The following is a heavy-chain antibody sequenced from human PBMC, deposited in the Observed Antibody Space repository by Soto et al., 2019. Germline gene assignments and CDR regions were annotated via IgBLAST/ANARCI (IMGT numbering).Heavy chain of an antibody. CDR1: GFTFTSYA. CDR2: IGVDGGNI. CDR3: VKERYGSGSYPYFDY. V-gene: IGHV3-23*01. J-gene: IGHJ4*02. Sequence: PGGSLRLSCAASGFTFTSYAMAGVRQAPGKGLEWISDIGVDGGNIKYADSVKGRFIISRDNSKNTLYLQMNSLRAEDTATYYCVKERYGSGSYPYFDYWGQGTPVTVSS. D-gene: IGHD3-10*01.